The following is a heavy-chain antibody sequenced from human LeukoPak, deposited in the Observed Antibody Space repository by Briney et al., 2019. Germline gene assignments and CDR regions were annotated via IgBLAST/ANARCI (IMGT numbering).Heavy chain of an antibody. J-gene: IGHJ3*02. Sequence: SETLSLTCAVYGGSFSGYYRSWIRQPPGKGLEWIGEINHSGSTNYNPSLKSRVTISVDTSKNQFSLKLSSVTAADTAVYYCARGRYRVVGSSRRYKAFDIWGQGTMVTVSS. CDR2: INHSGST. D-gene: IGHD1-26*01. V-gene: IGHV4-34*01. CDR3: ARGRYRVVGSSRRYKAFDI. CDR1: GGSFSGYY.